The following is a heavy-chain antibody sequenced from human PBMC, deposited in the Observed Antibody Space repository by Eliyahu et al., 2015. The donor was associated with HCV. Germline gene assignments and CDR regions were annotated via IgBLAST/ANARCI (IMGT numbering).Heavy chain of an antibody. CDR3: ARDPVVLGVRGGWFDP. D-gene: IGHD3-10*01. J-gene: IGHJ5*02. CDR1: GXSIXSGXYY. Sequence: QVQLQESGPGLVKPSQTLSLTCPVSGXSIXSGXYYWGWIRPPPGEGLGWIGLIYTSGSTNYNPSLKSRVTISVDTSKNQFSLKLSSVTAADTAVYYCARDPVVLGVRGGWFDPWGQGTLVTVSS. CDR2: IYTSGST. V-gene: IGHV4-61*02.